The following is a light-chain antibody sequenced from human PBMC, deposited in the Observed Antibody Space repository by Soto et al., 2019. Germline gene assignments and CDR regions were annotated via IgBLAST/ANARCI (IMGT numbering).Light chain of an antibody. V-gene: IGLV1-47*01. CDR1: FSNIGSNF. Sequence: QSVLTQPPSASGTPGQTVTISCSGRFSNIGSNFIYWYQQLPGTAPKLLIYRNNEQPSGVPDRFSASKSGTSASLAISGLRSEDEADYHCAAWDDSLSGVVFGGGTKVTVL. J-gene: IGLJ3*02. CDR3: AAWDDSLSGVV. CDR2: RNN.